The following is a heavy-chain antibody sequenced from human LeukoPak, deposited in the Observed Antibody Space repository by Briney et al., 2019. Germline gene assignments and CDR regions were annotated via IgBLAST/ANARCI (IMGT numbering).Heavy chain of an antibody. D-gene: IGHD3-22*01. CDR3: ARSSYYYDSFDS. Sequence: SETLSLTCAVSGYSISSGYYWGWIRQPPGTGLEWIGSIYHSGSTYYNPSLKSRVTISVDTSKNQFSLKLSSVTAADTAHYYCARSSYYYDSFDSWGQGTLVTVSS. CDR1: GYSISSGYY. CDR2: IYHSGST. V-gene: IGHV4-38-2*01. J-gene: IGHJ4*02.